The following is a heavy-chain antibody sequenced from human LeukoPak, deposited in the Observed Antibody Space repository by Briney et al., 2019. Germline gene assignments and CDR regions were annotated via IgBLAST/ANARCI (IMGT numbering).Heavy chain of an antibody. J-gene: IGHJ6*03. Sequence: GGSLRLSCAASGFTFSSYSMNWVRQAPGKGLEWVSSISSSSSYIYYADSVKGRFTISRDNAKNSLYLQMNSLRAEDTAVYYCAKMGEWLLYVDYYYYMDVWGKGTTVTVSS. V-gene: IGHV3-21*01. D-gene: IGHD3-3*01. CDR1: GFTFSSYS. CDR2: ISSSSSYI. CDR3: AKMGEWLLYVDYYYYMDV.